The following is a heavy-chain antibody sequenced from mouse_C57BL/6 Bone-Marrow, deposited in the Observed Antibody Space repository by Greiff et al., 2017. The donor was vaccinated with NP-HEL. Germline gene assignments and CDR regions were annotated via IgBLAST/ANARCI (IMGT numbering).Heavy chain of an antibody. CDR3: ARSYGSSYVGWYFDV. Sequence: EVQLQQSVAELVRPGASVKLSCTASGFNIKNTYMHWVKQRPEQGLEWIGRIDPANGNTKYAPKFQGKDTITADTSSNTAYLQLSSLTSEDTAIYYGARSYGSSYVGWYFDVWGTGTTVTVSS. V-gene: IGHV14-3*01. J-gene: IGHJ1*03. CDR1: GFNIKNTY. CDR2: IDPANGNT. D-gene: IGHD1-1*01.